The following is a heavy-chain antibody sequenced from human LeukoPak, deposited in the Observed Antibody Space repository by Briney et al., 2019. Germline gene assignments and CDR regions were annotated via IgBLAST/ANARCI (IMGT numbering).Heavy chain of an antibody. D-gene: IGHD3-10*01. Sequence: GGSLRLSCAASGFSFSTADMHWVRQAPGKGLEWVAFLRSGENDKYYAGSVKGRFTISRDNSKNTLFLQMNSLRAEDTAVYYCAEDLFGSGSYEYWGQGTLVTVSS. CDR1: GFSFSTAD. CDR2: LRSGENDK. V-gene: IGHV3-30*02. J-gene: IGHJ4*01. CDR3: AEDLFGSGSYEY.